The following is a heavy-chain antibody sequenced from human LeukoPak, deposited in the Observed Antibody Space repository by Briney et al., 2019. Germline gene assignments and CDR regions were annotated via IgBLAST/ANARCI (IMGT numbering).Heavy chain of an antibody. V-gene: IGHV1-18*01. CDR3: ATTFSDCSGGSCYYNWFDP. J-gene: IGHJ5*02. D-gene: IGHD2-15*01. CDR2: ISAYNGNT. CDR1: GYTFTSYG. Sequence: ASVKVSCKASGYTFTSYGISWVRQAPGQGLEWMGWISAYNGNTNYAQEVQGRVSMTTDTSTSTAYLELRSLRSDDTAVYYCATTFSDCSGGSCYYNWFDPWGQGTLVTVSS.